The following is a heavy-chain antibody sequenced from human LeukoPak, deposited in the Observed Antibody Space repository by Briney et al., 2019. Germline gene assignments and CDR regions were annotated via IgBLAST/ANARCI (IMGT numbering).Heavy chain of an antibody. J-gene: IGHJ6*02. CDR1: GFTFSSYG. V-gene: IGHV3-30*03. CDR3: APSSYDYGMDV. CDR2: ISYDGSNK. D-gene: IGHD2/OR15-2a*01. Sequence: GGSLRLSCAASGFTFSSYGMHWVRQAPGKGLEWVAVISYDGSNKYYADSMKGRFTISRDNSKNTLYLQMNSLRAEDTAVYYCAPSSYDYGMDVWGQGTTVTVSS.